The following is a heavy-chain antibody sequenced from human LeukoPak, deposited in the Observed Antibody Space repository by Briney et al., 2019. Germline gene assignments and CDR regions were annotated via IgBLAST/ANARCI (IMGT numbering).Heavy chain of an antibody. CDR3: ARDSIPYCGGDCYPYFDY. Sequence: PGGSLRLSCAASGFTFSSYSMNWVRQAPGRGLELVSSISSSSSYICYADSVKGRFTISRDNAKNSLYLQMNSLRAEDTAVYYCARDSIPYCGGDCYPYFDYWGQGTLVTVSS. V-gene: IGHV3-21*01. J-gene: IGHJ4*02. CDR2: ISSSSSYI. D-gene: IGHD2-21*02. CDR1: GFTFSSYS.